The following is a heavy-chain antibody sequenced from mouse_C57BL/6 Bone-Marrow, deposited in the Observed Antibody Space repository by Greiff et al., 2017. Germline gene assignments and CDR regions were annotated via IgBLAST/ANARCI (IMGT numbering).Heavy chain of an antibody. Sequence: EVHLVESGGDLVKPGGSLKLSCAASGFTFSSYGMSWVRQTPDKRLEWVATISSGGSYTYYPDSVKGRFTISRDNAKNPLYLQMSSLKSEDTAMYYCSRQPLVFDVWGTGTTVTVSS. CDR3: SRQPLVFDV. J-gene: IGHJ1*03. CDR1: GFTFSSYG. CDR2: ISSGGSYT. V-gene: IGHV5-6*01.